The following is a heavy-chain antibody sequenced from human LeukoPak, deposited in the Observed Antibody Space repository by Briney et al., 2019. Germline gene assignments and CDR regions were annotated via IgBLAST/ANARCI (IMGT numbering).Heavy chain of an antibody. CDR1: GYTFTSYD. D-gene: IGHD4-17*01. J-gene: IGHJ6*02. Sequence: ASVKVSCKASGYTFTSYDINWVRQATGQGLEWMGWMNPNSGNTGYAQKFQGRVTMTRNTSISTACMELSSLRSEDTAVYYCARGRAYGDYVSLSAEIQYGMDVWGQGTTVTVSS. V-gene: IGHV1-8*01. CDR2: MNPNSGNT. CDR3: ARGRAYGDYVSLSAEIQYGMDV.